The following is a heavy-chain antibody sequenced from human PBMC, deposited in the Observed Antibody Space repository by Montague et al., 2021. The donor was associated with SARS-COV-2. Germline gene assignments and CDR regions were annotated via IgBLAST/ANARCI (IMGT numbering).Heavy chain of an antibody. CDR3: ARQNSGTDRYDAFDF. V-gene: IGHV4-59*08. Sequence: SETLSLTCTVSGGSISNYFWSWIRQPPGKGLEWIGYIYYIGRTNYNPSLKSRVTISVDTSKNQFFLKLTSVTAADTAVYYCARQNSGTDRYDAFDFWGQGTMVTVSS. CDR2: IYYIGRT. D-gene: IGHD1-26*01. CDR1: GGSISNYF. J-gene: IGHJ3*01.